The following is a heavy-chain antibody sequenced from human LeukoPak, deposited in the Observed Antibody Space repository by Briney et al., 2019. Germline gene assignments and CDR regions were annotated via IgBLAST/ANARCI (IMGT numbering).Heavy chain of an antibody. CDR2: INHSGST. D-gene: IGHD3-9*01. Sequence: SETLSLTCAVYGGSFSGYYWSWIRQPPGKGLEWIGEINHSGSTNYNPSLKSRVTISVDTSKNQFSLKLSSVTAADTAVYYCAREYYDILTGWYDYYYYGMDVWGQGTTVTVSS. CDR3: AREYYDILTGWYDYYYYGMDV. CDR1: GGSFSGYY. J-gene: IGHJ6*02. V-gene: IGHV4-34*01.